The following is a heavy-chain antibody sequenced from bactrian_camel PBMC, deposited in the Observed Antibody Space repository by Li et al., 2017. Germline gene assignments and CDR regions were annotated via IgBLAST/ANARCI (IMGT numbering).Heavy chain of an antibody. J-gene: IGHJ6*01. CDR2: LAINGGT. Sequence: VQLVESGGGSVQAGGSLRLSCAASGSAVSNLYMAWFRQAPGKEREGVAYLAINGGTDYTFAVAGRFTISRDNAKNMVYLHMTSLKPEDTGVYYCVRDYKSGDYRDDFGYWGQGTQVTVS. D-gene: IGHD4*01. CDR1: GSAVSNLY. CDR3: VRDYKSGDYRDDFGY. V-gene: IGHV3S10*01.